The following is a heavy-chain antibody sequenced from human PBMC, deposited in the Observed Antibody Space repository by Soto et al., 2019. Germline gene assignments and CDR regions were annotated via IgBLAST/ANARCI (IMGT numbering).Heavy chain of an antibody. CDR3: AVTTVTTIFRGGGMDV. CDR2: IYTSGST. J-gene: IGHJ6*02. V-gene: IGHV4-4*07. D-gene: IGHD4-17*01. CDR1: GGSISSYY. Sequence: SETLSLTCTVSGGSISSYYWSWIRQPAGKGLEWIGRIYTSGSTNYNPSLKSRVTMSVDTSKNQFSLKLSSVTAADTAVYYCAVTTVTTIFRGGGMDVWGQGTTVTVSS.